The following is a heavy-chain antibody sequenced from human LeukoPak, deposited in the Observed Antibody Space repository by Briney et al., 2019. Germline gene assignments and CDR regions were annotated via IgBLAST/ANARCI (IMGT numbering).Heavy chain of an antibody. CDR3: AKVEGYCSSSSCYDNGEFDYYYGVDV. CDR2: ISNTGGST. J-gene: IGHJ6*02. Sequence: PGGSLRLSCAASGATHSDYAMAWVRRAPGKGLEWVSSISNTGGSTFYADSVKGRFTISRDSSKNTLYLQMNSLRAEDTAVYYCAKVEGYCSSSSCYDNGEFDYYYGVDVWGQGTTVTVSS. D-gene: IGHD2-2*01. CDR1: GATHSDYA. V-gene: IGHV3-23*01.